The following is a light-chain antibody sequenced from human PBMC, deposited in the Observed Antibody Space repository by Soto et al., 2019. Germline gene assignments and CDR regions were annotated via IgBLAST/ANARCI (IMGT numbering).Light chain of an antibody. CDR1: SSDVGGYNY. CDR3: SSYAGSSNV. Sequence: QSALTQPASVSGSPGQSITISCPGTSSDVGGYNYVSWYQQHPGKAPKLMIYEVNKRPSGVPDRFSGSKSGNTASLTVSGLQAEDEADYYCSSYAGSSNVFGTGTKVTVL. V-gene: IGLV2-8*01. J-gene: IGLJ1*01. CDR2: EVN.